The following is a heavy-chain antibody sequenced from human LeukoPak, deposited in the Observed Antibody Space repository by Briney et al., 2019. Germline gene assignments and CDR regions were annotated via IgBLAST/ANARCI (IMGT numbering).Heavy chain of an antibody. CDR2: IIPTFGTA. CDR3: ARGIRRNINYWFDP. Sequence: SVKVSCKASGGTFSSYAISWVRQAPGQGLEWMEGIIPTFGTANYAQKFQGRVTITADESTSTAYMELSSLRFEDTAVYYCARGIRRNINYWFDPWGQGTLVTVSS. D-gene: IGHD3-3*02. CDR1: GGTFSSYA. J-gene: IGHJ5*02. V-gene: IGHV1-69*13.